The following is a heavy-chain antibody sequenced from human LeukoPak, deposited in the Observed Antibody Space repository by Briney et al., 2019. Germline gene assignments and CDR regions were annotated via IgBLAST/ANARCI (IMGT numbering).Heavy chain of an antibody. CDR1: GFTFSSYS. D-gene: IGHD6-19*01. Sequence: PGGSLRLSCAASGFTFSSYSMNWVRQAPGKGLEWVSSISSSSSYMYYADSVKGRFTISRDNTKNSLYLQMNSLRAEDTAVYYCARAPRMYSSGWYGDYWGQGTLVTVSS. V-gene: IGHV3-21*01. J-gene: IGHJ4*02. CDR3: ARAPRMYSSGWYGDY. CDR2: ISSSSSYM.